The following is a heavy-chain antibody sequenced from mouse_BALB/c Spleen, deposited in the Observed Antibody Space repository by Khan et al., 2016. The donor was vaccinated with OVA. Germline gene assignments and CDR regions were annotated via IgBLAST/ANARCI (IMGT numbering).Heavy chain of an antibody. D-gene: IGHD3-1*01. V-gene: IGHV3-2*02. CDR3: ARICGRAFDY. CDR1: GYSITSDYA. Sequence: EVQLMESGPGLVKPSQSLSLTCTVTGYSITSDYAWNWIRQFPGNKLEWLGFISYSGNTNYNPSLKSRISITRDTSKNQFFLQLNSVTTEDTATSYCARICGRAFDYWGQGTTRTGSS. CDR2: ISYSGNT. J-gene: IGHJ2*01.